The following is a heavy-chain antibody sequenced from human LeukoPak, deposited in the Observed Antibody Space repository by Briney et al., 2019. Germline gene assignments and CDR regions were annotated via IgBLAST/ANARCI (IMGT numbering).Heavy chain of an antibody. CDR2: IKQDGSEK. Sequence: GGSLRLSCAASGFTFSSYAMSWVRQAPGKGLEWVANIKQDGSEKYYLDSVKGRFTISRDNAKNSLYLQMNSLRAEDTAVYYCARAIVWFGSDYWGQGTLVTVSS. D-gene: IGHD3-10*01. CDR1: GFTFSSYA. CDR3: ARAIVWFGSDY. J-gene: IGHJ4*02. V-gene: IGHV3-7*01.